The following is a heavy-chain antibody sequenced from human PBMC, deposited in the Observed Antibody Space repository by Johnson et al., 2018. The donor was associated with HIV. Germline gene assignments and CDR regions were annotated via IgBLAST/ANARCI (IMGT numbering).Heavy chain of an antibody. J-gene: IGHJ3*02. V-gene: IGHV3-13*01. CDR2: IGTAGDT. D-gene: IGHD6-13*01. CDR3: AKDGAAAGTVGADAFDI. Sequence: VQLVESGGGLVKPGGSLRLSCVASGFTLSSYDMHWVRQATGKGLEWVSTIGTAGDTYYPGSVKGRFTVSREDAKNTLYLQMNSLRAEDTAVYYCAKDGAAAGTVGADAFDIWGQGTMVTVSS. CDR1: GFTLSSYD.